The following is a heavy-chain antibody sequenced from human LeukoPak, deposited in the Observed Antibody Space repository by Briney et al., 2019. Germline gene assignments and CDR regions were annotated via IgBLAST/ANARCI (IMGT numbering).Heavy chain of an antibody. CDR1: GGSLTRFS. J-gene: IGHJ4*02. CDR3: TTLGEGDTVKMWGYSDY. D-gene: IGHD3-10*01. CDR2: LDPEYGET. Sequence: ASVKVSCKVSGGSLTRFSVHWVRQAPGRGLEWMGGLDPEYGETIYAQKFQGRVTVTEDTSTDTASLELSSLRSEDTAVYYCTTLGEGDTVKMWGYSDYWGQGTPVTVTS. V-gene: IGHV1-24*01.